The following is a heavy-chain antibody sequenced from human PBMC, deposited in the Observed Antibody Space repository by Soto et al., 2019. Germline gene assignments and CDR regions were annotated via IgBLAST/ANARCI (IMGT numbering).Heavy chain of an antibody. Sequence: GGSLRLSCAASGFTFSSYSMNWVRQAPGKGLEWVSYISSSSSTIYYADSVKGRFTISRDNSKNTLYLQMNSLRAEDTAVYYCARAAAAGPTGWFDPWGQGTLVTVSS. J-gene: IGHJ5*02. CDR1: GFTFSSYS. CDR3: ARAAAAGPTGWFDP. CDR2: ISSSSSTI. D-gene: IGHD6-13*01. V-gene: IGHV3-48*01.